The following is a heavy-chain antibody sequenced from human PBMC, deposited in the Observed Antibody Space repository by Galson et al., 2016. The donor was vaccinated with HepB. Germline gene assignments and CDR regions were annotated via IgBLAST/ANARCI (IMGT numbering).Heavy chain of an antibody. J-gene: IGHJ4*02. Sequence: SLRLSCAASGFSFGAYAMSWVRQAPGKGLEWVSAITGGGISTYYLDSVKGRFVIARDNSKITLFLQMNNLRAEDTATYYCAKDLRTWGQGTLVTVSS. CDR2: ITGGGIST. CDR3: AKDLRT. V-gene: IGHV3-23*01. CDR1: GFSFGAYA. D-gene: IGHD1-1*01.